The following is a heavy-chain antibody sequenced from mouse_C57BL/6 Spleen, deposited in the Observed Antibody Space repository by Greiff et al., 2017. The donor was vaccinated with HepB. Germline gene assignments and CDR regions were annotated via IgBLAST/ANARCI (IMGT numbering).Heavy chain of an antibody. CDR2: INPSTGGT. CDR1: GYSFTGYY. J-gene: IGHJ1*03. V-gene: IGHV1-42*01. D-gene: IGHD1-1*01. Sequence: EVQLQQSGPELVKPGASVKISCKASGYSFTGYYMNWVKQSPEKSLEWIGEINPSTGGTTYNQKFKAKATLTVDKSSSTAYMQLKSLTSEDSAVYYCARGTTVVAPRWYFDVWGTGTTVTVSS. CDR3: ARGTTVVAPRWYFDV.